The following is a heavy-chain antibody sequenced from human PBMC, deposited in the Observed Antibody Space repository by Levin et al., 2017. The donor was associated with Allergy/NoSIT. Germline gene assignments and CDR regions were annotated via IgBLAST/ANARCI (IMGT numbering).Heavy chain of an antibody. CDR3: ARDREYSSSSLISHYYYYYGMDV. D-gene: IGHD6-6*01. CDR2: IIPIFGTA. Sequence: KISCKASGGTFSSYAISWVRQAPGQGLEWMGGIIPIFGTANYAQKFQGRVTITADESTSTAYMELSSLRSEDTAVYYCARDREYSSSSLISHYYYYYGMDVWGQGTTVTVSS. J-gene: IGHJ6*02. CDR1: GGTFSSYA. V-gene: IGHV1-69*01.